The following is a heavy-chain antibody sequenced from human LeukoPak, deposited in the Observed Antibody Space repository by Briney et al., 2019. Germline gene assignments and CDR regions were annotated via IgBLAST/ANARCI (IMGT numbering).Heavy chain of an antibody. J-gene: IGHJ6*02. CDR3: ARDPKYYDFWSGSSSLQYGMDV. V-gene: IGHV1-24*01. CDR1: GYTLTELS. Sequence: ASVKVSCKVSGYTLTELSMHWVRQAPGKGLEWMGGFDPEDGETIYAQKFQGRVTMTEDTSTDTAYMELSSLRSEDTAVYYCARDPKYYDFWSGSSSLQYGMDVWGQGTTVTVSS. D-gene: IGHD3-3*01. CDR2: FDPEDGET.